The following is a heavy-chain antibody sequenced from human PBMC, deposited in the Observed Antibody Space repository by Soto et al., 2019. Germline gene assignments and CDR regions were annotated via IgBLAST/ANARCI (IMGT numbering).Heavy chain of an antibody. CDR3: TVTTVTTLYYYAMDV. V-gene: IGHV3-73*01. CDR2: IGSKTNNYAT. CDR1: GFTFSGSA. D-gene: IGHD4-17*01. Sequence: GGSLRLSCAASGFTFSGSAMHWVRQASGKGLEWVGRIGSKTNNYATAYAAPVKGRFTISRGDSKNTAYLHTNSLKIEDTAVYYCTVTTVTTLYYYAMDVWGQGTTVTVSS. J-gene: IGHJ6*02.